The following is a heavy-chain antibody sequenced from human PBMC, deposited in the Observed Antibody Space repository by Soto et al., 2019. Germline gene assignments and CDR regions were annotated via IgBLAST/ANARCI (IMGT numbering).Heavy chain of an antibody. J-gene: IGHJ4*02. CDR3: ARVALAPNYYGSESDY. Sequence: GGSLRLSCAASGFTFSSYSMNWVRQAPGKGLEWVSYISSSSSTIYYADSVKGRFTISRDNAKNSLYLQMNSLRAEDTAVYYCARVALAPNYYGSESDYWGQGTLVTVSS. CDR2: ISSSSSTI. CDR1: GFTFSSYS. V-gene: IGHV3-48*01. D-gene: IGHD3-10*01.